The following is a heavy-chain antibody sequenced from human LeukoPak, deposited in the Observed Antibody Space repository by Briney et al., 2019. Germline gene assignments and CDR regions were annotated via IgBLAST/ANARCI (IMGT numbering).Heavy chain of an antibody. J-gene: IGHJ4*02. Sequence: SETLSLTCAVSVGSVSNYYWSWIRQPPGKGLEWIGYISYSGSTNYNPSLKSRVTISVDTSRTQFSLKLSSVTAADTAVYYCARHEDVYSGYDLWGQGTLVTVSS. CDR2: ISYSGST. CDR1: VGSVSNYY. CDR3: ARHEDVYSGYDL. D-gene: IGHD5-12*01. V-gene: IGHV4-59*08.